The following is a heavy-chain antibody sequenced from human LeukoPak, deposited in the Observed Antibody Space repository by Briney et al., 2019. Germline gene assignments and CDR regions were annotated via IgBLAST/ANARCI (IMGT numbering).Heavy chain of an antibody. J-gene: IGHJ5*02. CDR3: ARGRFDP. CDR1: GGSFSGYY. CDR2: INHSGST. V-gene: IGHV4-34*01. Sequence: SETLSLTCAVYGGSFSGYYWSWIRQPPGKGLEWIGEINHSGSTNYNPSLKSRVTISVDASKNQFSLKLSSVTAADTAVYYCARGRFDPWGQGTLVTVSS.